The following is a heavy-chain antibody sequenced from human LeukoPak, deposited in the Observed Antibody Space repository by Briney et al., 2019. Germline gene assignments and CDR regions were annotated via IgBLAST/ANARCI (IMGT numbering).Heavy chain of an antibody. J-gene: IGHJ6*03. V-gene: IGHV1-2*02. CDR2: INPNSGST. CDR3: ATNSIVVSAAIMAQLYYYCRDV. CDR1: GYTFTGYY. Sequence: ASVKVSCKASGYTFTGYYMHWVRQAPGQGLEWMGWINPNSGSTNYAQKFQGRVTMTRDTSISTAYMELSRLRSDDTAVYYCATNSIVVSAAIMAQLYYYCRDVWGKGTTVTVSS. D-gene: IGHD2-2*01.